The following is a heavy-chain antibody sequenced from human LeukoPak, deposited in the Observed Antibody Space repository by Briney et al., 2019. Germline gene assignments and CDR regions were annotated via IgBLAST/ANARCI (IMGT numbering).Heavy chain of an antibody. CDR2: IKQDGSEK. V-gene: IGHV3-7*01. CDR3: AREHGLYYDFWSGSPGDAFDI. CDR1: GFTFSSYW. J-gene: IGHJ3*02. Sequence: GGSLRLSCAASGFTFSSYWMSWVRQAPGKGLEWVANIKQDGSEKYYVDSVKGRFAISRDNAKNSLYLQMNSLRAEDTAVYYCAREHGLYYDFWSGSPGDAFDIWGQGTMVTVSS. D-gene: IGHD3-3*01.